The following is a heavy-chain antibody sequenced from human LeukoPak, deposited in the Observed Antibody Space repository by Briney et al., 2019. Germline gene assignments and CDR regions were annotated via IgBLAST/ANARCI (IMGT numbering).Heavy chain of an antibody. CDR2: IKRDGGEK. J-gene: IGHJ4*02. V-gene: IGHV3-7*05. CDR3: AREGHSGDYFDY. D-gene: IGHD2-21*01. Sequence: GGSLRLSCVVSGFTFSSYWMSWVRQAPGKGLEWVANIKRDGGEKYYVDSVKGRFTISRDNAKKSPYLQMNSLRAEDTAVYYCAREGHSGDYFDYWGQGTLVTVSS. CDR1: GFTFSSYW.